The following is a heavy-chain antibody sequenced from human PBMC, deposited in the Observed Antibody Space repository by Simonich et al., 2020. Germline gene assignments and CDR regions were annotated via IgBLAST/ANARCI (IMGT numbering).Heavy chain of an antibody. CDR1: GGSFSGYY. J-gene: IGHJ1*01. Sequence: QVQLQQWGAGLLKPSETLSLTCAVYGGSFSGYYWTWIRQPPGKGLEWIVEIKHSGSTNTNPALTSRVTISVDTSKNQFSLKLSSVTAADTAVYYCARGLRVAAAGTAFQHWGQGTLVTVSS. V-gene: IGHV4-34*01. CDR3: ARGLRVAAAGTAFQH. D-gene: IGHD6-13*01. CDR2: IKHSGST.